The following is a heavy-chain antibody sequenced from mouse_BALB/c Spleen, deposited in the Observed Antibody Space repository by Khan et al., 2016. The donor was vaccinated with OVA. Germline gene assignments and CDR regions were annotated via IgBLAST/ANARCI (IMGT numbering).Heavy chain of an antibody. V-gene: IGHV1S136*01. CDR2: IYPYNDDT. CDR3: AKNGRYDVYFDY. J-gene: IGHJ2*01. Sequence: VQLQQSGPELVKPGASVKMSCKASGYTFTSYVMHWLKQKPGQGLEWIGYIYPYNDDTKYNEKFKGKATLTSDKSSSTAYMELSSLTSEDSAVYYCAKNGRYDVYFDYWGQGTTLTVSS. CDR1: GYTFTSYV. D-gene: IGHD2-14*01.